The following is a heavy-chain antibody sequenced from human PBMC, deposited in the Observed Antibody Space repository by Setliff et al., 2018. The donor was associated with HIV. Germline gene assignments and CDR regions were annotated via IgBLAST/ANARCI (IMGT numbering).Heavy chain of an antibody. V-gene: IGHV4-4*07. Sequence: SETLSLTCTVSGGSISGFYWSWIRQSAGKGLEWIGHIYISGSTNYNPSFNSRVTMSVDTSKNQFSLRLTSVTAADTAMYHCARVGSSSGWTNHYYGMDVWGQGTTVTVSS. CDR1: GGSISGFY. J-gene: IGHJ6*02. CDR3: ARVGSSSGWTNHYYGMDV. CDR2: IYISGST. D-gene: IGHD6-19*01.